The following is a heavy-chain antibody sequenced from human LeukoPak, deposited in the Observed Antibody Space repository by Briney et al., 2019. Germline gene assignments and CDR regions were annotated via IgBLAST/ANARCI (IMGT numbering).Heavy chain of an antibody. Sequence: SETLSLTCTVSGGSISSYYWSWIRQPAGKGLEWIGRIYTSGSTSYNPSLKSRVTMSVDTSKNQFSLKSSSVTAADTAMYYCARGFWWELADWGQGTLVTVSS. CDR3: ARGFWWELAD. V-gene: IGHV4-4*07. J-gene: IGHJ4*02. CDR1: GGSISSYY. D-gene: IGHD1-26*01. CDR2: IYTSGST.